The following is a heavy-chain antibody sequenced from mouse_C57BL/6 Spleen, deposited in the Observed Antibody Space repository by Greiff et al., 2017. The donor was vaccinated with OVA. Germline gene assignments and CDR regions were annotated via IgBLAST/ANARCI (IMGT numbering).Heavy chain of an antibody. CDR2: IDPSDSYT. V-gene: IGHV1-69*01. Sequence: QVQLQQPGAELVMPGASVKLSCKASGYTFTSYWMHWVKQRPGQGLEWIGEIDPSDSYTNYNQKFKGKSTLTVDKSSSTAYMQLSSLTSEDSAVYYCARRGYYYSSSSRDYYAMDYWGQGTSVTVSS. J-gene: IGHJ4*01. CDR3: ARRGYYYSSSSRDYYAMDY. CDR1: GYTFTSYW. D-gene: IGHD1-1*01.